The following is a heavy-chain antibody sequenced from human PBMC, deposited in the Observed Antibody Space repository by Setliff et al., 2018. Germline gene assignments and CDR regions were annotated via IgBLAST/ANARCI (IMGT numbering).Heavy chain of an antibody. CDR3: ARLRGAFDY. CDR1: GGSISSTNHS. Sequence: SETLSLTCTVSGGSISSTNHSWSWIRQPPGKGLEWIGDLSYSGSTKYNRSLESRVTISVDTSKNQFSLRLNSATAADAAVYYCARLRGAFDYWGQGTLVTVSS. V-gene: IGHV4-61*01. CDR2: LSYSGST. J-gene: IGHJ4*02. D-gene: IGHD3-16*01.